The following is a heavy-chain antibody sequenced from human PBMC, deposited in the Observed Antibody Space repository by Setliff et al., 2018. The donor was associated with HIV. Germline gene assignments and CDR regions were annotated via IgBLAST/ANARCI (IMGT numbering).Heavy chain of an antibody. D-gene: IGHD3-10*01. V-gene: IGHV4-31*03. J-gene: IGHJ4*02. CDR2: IYYTGST. CDR3: ARAPFYYGPGSYQTFDY. Sequence: SETLSLTCTVSGGSISSGDYYWSWIRQHPRKGLEWIGYIYYTGSTYYNPSLKSRVTISVDTSKNQFSLKLSSVTAADTAVYYCARAPFYYGPGSYQTFDYWGQGTLVTVSS. CDR1: GGSISSGDYY.